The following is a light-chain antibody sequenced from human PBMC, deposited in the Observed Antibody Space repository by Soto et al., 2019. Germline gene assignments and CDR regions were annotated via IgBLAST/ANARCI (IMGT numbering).Light chain of an antibody. CDR3: SSYGASSTL. CDR1: SSDIGSYNY. Sequence: QPVLTQPASLSGSPGQSITISCTGTSSDIGSYNYVSWYQQHPGKAPKLMIFDVSYRPSGISDRFSGSKSGNTASLTISGLQPEDEADYYCSSYGASSTLFGGGTQLTVL. CDR2: DVS. J-gene: IGLJ3*02. V-gene: IGLV2-14*03.